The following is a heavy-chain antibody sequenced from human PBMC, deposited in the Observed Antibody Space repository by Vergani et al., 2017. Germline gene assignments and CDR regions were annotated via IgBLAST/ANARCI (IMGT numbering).Heavy chain of an antibody. V-gene: IGHV4-30-4*01. D-gene: IGHD4-17*01. Sequence: QVQLQESGPGLVKPSQTLSLTCTVSGGSISSGDYYWSWFRQPPGKGREWIGYSYYSGSTYYNPSLKSRVTISVDTSKNQFSLKLSSVTAADTAVYYCAYHGDPEPVPPYYYMDVWGKGTTVTVSS. CDR3: AYHGDPEPVPPYYYMDV. CDR1: GGSISSGDYY. CDR2: SYYSGST. J-gene: IGHJ6*03.